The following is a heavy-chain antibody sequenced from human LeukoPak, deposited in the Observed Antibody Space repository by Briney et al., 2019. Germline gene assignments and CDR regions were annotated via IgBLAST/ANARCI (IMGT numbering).Heavy chain of an antibody. CDR3: ARDAFTMVRGVNYYYYMDV. J-gene: IGHJ6*03. V-gene: IGHV1-69*13. D-gene: IGHD3-10*01. CDR1: GGTFSSYA. CDR2: IIPIFGTA. Sequence: VASVKVSCKASGGTFSSYAISWVRQAPGQGLEWMGGIIPIFGTANYAQKFQGRVTITADESTSTAYMELSSLRSEDTAVYYCARDAFTMVRGVNYYYYMDVWGKGTTVTISS.